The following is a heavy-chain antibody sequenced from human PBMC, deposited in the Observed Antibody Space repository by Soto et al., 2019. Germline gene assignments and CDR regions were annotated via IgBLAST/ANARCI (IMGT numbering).Heavy chain of an antibody. D-gene: IGHD3-10*01. Sequence: QVQLQESGPGLVKPSQTLSLTCTVSGGSISSGGYYWSWIRQHPGKGLEWIGYIYYSGSTYYNPSLKSRVNISVDTSKNQFSLKLSSVTAADTAVYYCARWAFDGSGSFDYYYGMDVWGQGTTVTVSS. CDR1: GGSISSGGYY. V-gene: IGHV4-31*03. J-gene: IGHJ6*02. CDR2: IYYSGST. CDR3: ARWAFDGSGSFDYYYGMDV.